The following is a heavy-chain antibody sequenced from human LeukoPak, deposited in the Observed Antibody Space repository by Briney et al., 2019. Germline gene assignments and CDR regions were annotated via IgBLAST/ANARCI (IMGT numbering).Heavy chain of an antibody. J-gene: IGHJ3*02. CDR2: IYPGDSDT. D-gene: IGHD3-22*01. CDR3: ARSSPSYYDSSGYYFLNALDI. V-gene: IGHV5-51*01. CDR1: GYSFTSYW. Sequence: GESLKISCKGSGYSFTSYWIGWVRQMPGKGLEWMGIIYPGDSDTRYSPSFQGQVTISADKSISTAYLQWSSLKASDTAMYYCARSSPSYYDSSGYYFLNALDIWGQGTMVTVSS.